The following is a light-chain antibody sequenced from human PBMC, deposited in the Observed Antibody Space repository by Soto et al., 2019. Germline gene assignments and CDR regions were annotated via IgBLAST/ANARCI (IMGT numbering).Light chain of an antibody. J-gene: IGLJ1*01. V-gene: IGLV2-14*01. CDR3: SSYTSSSSVYV. CDR2: DVS. CDR1: SSDVGGYNY. Sequence: QSALTQPASVSGSPGQSITISCTGTSSDVGGYNYVSWYQQHPGKAPKLMIYDVSNRPSGVSNRFSGSQSGNTASLTISGLQAEDEADYYCSSYTSSSSVYVFGTGTKVTVL.